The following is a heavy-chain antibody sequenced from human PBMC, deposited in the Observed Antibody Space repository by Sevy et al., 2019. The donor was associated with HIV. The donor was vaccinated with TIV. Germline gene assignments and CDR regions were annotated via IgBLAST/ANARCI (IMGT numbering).Heavy chain of an antibody. CDR3: ARLGSYNYGMDV. CDR1: GFTVSSNY. J-gene: IGHJ6*02. V-gene: IGHV3-53*01. Sequence: GGSLRLSCAASGFTVSSNYMSWVRQAPGKGLEWVSVIYSGGSTYYADSMKGRFTISRDNSKNTLYLQMNSLGAEDTAVYYCARLGSYNYGMDVWGQGTTVTVSS. CDR2: IYSGGST.